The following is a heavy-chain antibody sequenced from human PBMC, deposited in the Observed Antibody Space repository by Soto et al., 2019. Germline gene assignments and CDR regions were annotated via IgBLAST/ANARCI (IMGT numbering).Heavy chain of an antibody. D-gene: IGHD1-26*01. CDR2: ISSSSSTI. Sequence: VGSLRLSCAASGFTFSSYSMNWVRQAPGKGLEWVSYISSSSSTIYYADSVKGRFTISRDNAKNSLYLQMNSLRDEDTAVYYCARDGPSGSYGEYYYYGMDVWGQGTTVTVS. CDR1: GFTFSSYS. J-gene: IGHJ6*02. V-gene: IGHV3-48*02. CDR3: ARDGPSGSYGEYYYYGMDV.